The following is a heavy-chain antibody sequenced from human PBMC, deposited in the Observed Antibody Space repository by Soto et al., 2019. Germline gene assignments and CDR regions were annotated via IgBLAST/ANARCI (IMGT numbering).Heavy chain of an antibody. D-gene: IGHD6-19*01. J-gene: IGHJ4*02. CDR2: IYGGGTT. Sequence: EVQLVESGGGLIQPGGSLSLSCAASGFAVSSKYMTWVRQAPGKGLEWVSVIYGGGTTYYADSVKGRFTISRDTSKNTLYLQMNSLRAEDTAVYYCVQTTGWPGFDFWGQGTLGTVSS. CDR3: VQTTGWPGFDF. CDR1: GFAVSSKY. V-gene: IGHV3-53*01.